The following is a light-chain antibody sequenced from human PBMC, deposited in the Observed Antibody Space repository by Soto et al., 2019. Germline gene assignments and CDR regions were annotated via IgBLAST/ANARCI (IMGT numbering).Light chain of an antibody. V-gene: IGKV1-9*01. CDR1: QGIANF. CDR3: QQLNSFPIP. Sequence: IQLTQSPSSLSASVGDRVTISCRASQGIANFLAWYQQKPGKAPKLLVYGSSTLQSGIPSRFSGSGSGTDFILTISSLQPEDFATYSCQQLNSFPIPIGPGTKVDIK. J-gene: IGKJ3*01. CDR2: GSS.